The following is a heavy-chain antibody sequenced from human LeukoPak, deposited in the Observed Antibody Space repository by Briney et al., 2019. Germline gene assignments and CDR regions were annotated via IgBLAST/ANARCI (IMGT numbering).Heavy chain of an antibody. Sequence: SETLSLTCTVSGGSISSSSYYWGWIRQPPGKGLEWIGSIYYSGSTYYNPSLKSRVTISVDTSKNQFSLKLSSVTAADTAVYHCAREPESAGSYHDYWGQGTLVTVSS. CDR3: AREPESAGSYHDY. D-gene: IGHD1-26*01. CDR2: IYYSGST. V-gene: IGHV4-39*07. J-gene: IGHJ4*02. CDR1: GGSISSSSYY.